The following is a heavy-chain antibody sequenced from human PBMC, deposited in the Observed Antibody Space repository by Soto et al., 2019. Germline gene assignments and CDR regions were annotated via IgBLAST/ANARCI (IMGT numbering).Heavy chain of an antibody. J-gene: IGHJ4*02. CDR2: FDPEDGET. Sequence: EASVKVSCKVSVYTLTELSMHWVRQAPGKGLEWMGGFDPEDGETIYAQKFQGRVTMTEDTSTDTAYMELSSLRSEDTAVYYCATDRGGSYPHFDYWGQGTLVTVSS. CDR1: VYTLTELS. D-gene: IGHD1-26*01. CDR3: ATDRGGSYPHFDY. V-gene: IGHV1-24*01.